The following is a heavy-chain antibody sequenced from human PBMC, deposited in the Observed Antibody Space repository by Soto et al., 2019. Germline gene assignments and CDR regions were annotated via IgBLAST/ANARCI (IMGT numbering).Heavy chain of an antibody. V-gene: IGHV3-30-3*01. CDR1: GFTFSSYA. Sequence: QVQLVESGGGVVQPGRSLRLSCAASGFTFSSYAMHWVRQAPGKGLEWVAVISYDGSNKYYADSVKGRFTISRDNSKNTLYLQMNSLRAEDTAVYYCARDRQYYDRSGYSYYFDYWGQGTLVTVSS. J-gene: IGHJ4*02. CDR3: ARDRQYYDRSGYSYYFDY. CDR2: ISYDGSNK. D-gene: IGHD3-22*01.